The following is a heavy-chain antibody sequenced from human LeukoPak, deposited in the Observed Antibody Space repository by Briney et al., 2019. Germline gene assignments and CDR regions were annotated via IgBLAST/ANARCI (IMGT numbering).Heavy chain of an antibody. J-gene: IGHJ5*02. V-gene: IGHV1-2*02. Sequence: GASVKVSCKASGYTFIGYCMHWVRQAPGQGREWMGWINPNSGGTNYAQKFQGRVTMTRDTSISTAYMELSRLRSDDTAMYYCARGGRVTARSNWFDPWGQGTLVTVSS. CDR3: ARGGRVTARSNWFDP. CDR2: INPNSGGT. CDR1: GYTFIGYC. D-gene: IGHD6-25*01.